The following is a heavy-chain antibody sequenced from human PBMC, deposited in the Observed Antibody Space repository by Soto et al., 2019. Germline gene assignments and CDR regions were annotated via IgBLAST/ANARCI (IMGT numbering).Heavy chain of an antibody. V-gene: IGHV4-34*01. J-gene: IGHJ4*02. CDR3: ARGRLHLGELSFNYLDF. D-gene: IGHD3-16*02. CDR2: INHSGST. CDR1: GGSFSGYF. Sequence: SETLSLTCAVYGGSFSGYFWSWIRQPPGKGLEWIGEINHSGSTNYIPSLKSRVTISVDTSKNQFSLKLSSVTAADTAVYYCARGRLHLGELSFNYLDFWGQGTLVTVSS.